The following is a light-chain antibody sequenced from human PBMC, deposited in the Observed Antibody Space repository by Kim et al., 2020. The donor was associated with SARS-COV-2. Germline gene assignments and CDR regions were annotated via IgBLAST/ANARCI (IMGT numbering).Light chain of an antibody. V-gene: IGLV3-21*04. CDR3: QVWDSSSDHVV. CDR1: NIGTYS. Sequence: SYELTQPPSVSVAPGETARLTCGGSNIGTYSVHWYQQMPGQAPVLVISYDRDRPSGISARYSGSNSGNTATLTISGVEAGDEGDYYCQVWDSSSDHVVFGGGTQLTVL. CDR2: YDR. J-gene: IGLJ2*01.